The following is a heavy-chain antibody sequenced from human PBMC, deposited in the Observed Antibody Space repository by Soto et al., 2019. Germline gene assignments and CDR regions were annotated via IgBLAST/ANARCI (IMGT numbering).Heavy chain of an antibody. CDR1: GFTFSSYG. CDR3: ARGLYYYDSSGYPRGGVY. Sequence: PGGSLRLSCAASGFTFSSYGMHWVRQAPGKGLEWVAVIWYDGSNKYYADSVKGRFTISRDNSKNTLYLQMNSLRAEDTAVYYCARGLYYYDSSGYPRGGVYWGQGTLVTVSS. D-gene: IGHD3-22*01. CDR2: IWYDGSNK. J-gene: IGHJ4*02. V-gene: IGHV3-33*01.